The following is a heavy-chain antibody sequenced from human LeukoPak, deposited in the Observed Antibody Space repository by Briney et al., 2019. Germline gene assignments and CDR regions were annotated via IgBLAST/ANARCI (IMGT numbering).Heavy chain of an antibody. CDR2: VNRSGST. V-gene: IGHV4-34*01. J-gene: IGHJ6*02. CDR3: ADRMDV. Sequence: SETLSLTCTVYGGSFSNYDWSWSRQPPGKGLEWIGEVNRSGSTNYNPSLKSRLTISVDTSKNQFSLKLSSVTAADTAVYYCADRMDVWGQGTTVTVSS. CDR1: GGSFSNYD.